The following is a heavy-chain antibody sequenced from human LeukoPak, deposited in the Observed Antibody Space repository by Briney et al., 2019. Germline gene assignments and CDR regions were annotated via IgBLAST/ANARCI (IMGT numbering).Heavy chain of an antibody. V-gene: IGHV4-59*01. CDR2: IYYSGGT. CDR3: ARVSGSFMTGCVDY. CDR1: GVSISPYY. Sequence: PSETLSLTCTVSGVSISPYYWNWIRQPPGKGLEWIGNIYYSGGTNYNPSLKSRVTISVDTSKNQFSLKLSSVTAADTAVYYCARVSGSFMTGCVDYWGQGNLVTVSS. D-gene: IGHD3-9*01. J-gene: IGHJ4*02.